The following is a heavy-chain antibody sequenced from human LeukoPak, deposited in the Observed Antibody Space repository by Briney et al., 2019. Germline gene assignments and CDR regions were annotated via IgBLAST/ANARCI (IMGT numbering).Heavy chain of an antibody. CDR3: ARDGEDDPSGHYKPFDY. CDR1: GYTFTGYY. CDR2: INPNSGGT. Sequence: ASVKVSCKASGYTFTGYYMHWVRQAPGQGLEWMGWINPNSGGTNYAQKFQGRVTMTRDTSISTAYMELSRLRSDDTAVYYCARDGEDDPSGHYKPFDYWGQGTLVTVSS. D-gene: IGHD3-22*01. J-gene: IGHJ4*02. V-gene: IGHV1-2*02.